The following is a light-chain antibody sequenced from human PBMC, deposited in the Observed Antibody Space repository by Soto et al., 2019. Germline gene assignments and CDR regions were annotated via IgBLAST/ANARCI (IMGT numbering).Light chain of an antibody. J-gene: IGLJ1*01. CDR3: SSYAGSNKRV. CDR1: SSDVGGYKY. CDR2: EVS. V-gene: IGLV2-8*01. Sequence: HSALTQPPSASGSPGQSVTISCTGTSSDVGGYKYVSWYQQHPGKAPKLMIYEVSKRPSGVPDRFSGSKSGNTASLTVSGLQAEDEADYYCSSYAGSNKRVFGTGTKLTVL.